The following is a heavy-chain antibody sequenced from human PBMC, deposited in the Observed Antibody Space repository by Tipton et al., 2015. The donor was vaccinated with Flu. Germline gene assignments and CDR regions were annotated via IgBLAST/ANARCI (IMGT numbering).Heavy chain of an antibody. CDR2: IYYTGST. J-gene: IGHJ3*01. Sequence: TLSLTCTVSGGSINNYYWSWIWQPPGKGLEWIGYIYYTGSTNYNPSLKSRVTISVDTSKNQFSLNLSSVTAADTALYYCARRSFSKTGTSKSGAFDVWGQGTMVTVSS. V-gene: IGHV4-59*08. CDR1: GGSINNYY. D-gene: IGHD1-7*01. CDR3: ARRSFSKTGTSKSGAFDV.